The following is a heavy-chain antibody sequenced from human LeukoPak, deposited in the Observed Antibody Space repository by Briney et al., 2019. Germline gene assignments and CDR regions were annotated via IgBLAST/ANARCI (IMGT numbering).Heavy chain of an antibody. V-gene: IGHV1-2*02. D-gene: IGHD3-9*01. CDR3: ARGGPGYDILTGYSYYYYYMDV. J-gene: IGHJ6*03. CDR1: GYTFTGYY. Sequence: ASVKVSCKASGYTFTGYYMHWVRQAPGQGLEGMGWINPNSGGTNYAQKFQGRVTMTRDTSISTAYMELSRLRSDDTAVYYCARGGPGYDILTGYSYYYYYMDVWGKGTTVTVSS. CDR2: INPNSGGT.